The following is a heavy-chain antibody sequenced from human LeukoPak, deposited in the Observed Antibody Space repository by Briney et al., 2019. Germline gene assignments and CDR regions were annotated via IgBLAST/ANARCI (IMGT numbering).Heavy chain of an antibody. V-gene: IGHV5-51*01. CDR1: GCRFTSYW. CDR2: IYPGDSDT. J-gene: IGHJ4*02. D-gene: IGHD5-18*01. CDR3: ARHGVRGYTNGYFDY. Sequence: GESLKISCKGSGCRFTSYWIGWVRQMPGKGLEWMEIIYPGDSDTRYSPSFQGQVTISADKSISTAYLQWSSLKASDTAMYYCARHGVRGYTNGYFDYWGQGTLVTVSS.